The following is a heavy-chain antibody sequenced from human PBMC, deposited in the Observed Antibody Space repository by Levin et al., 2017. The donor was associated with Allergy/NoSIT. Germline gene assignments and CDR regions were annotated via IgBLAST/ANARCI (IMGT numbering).Heavy chain of an antibody. CDR3: AKARYSTLFDF. Sequence: SETLSLTCSVSGGSISSYYWSWIRQSPGKGLEWLGYIYSDGTTNYNPSLKSRVTISVDTSKNQFSLRLSSLTAADTAMYYCAKARYSTLFDFWGPGILVSVSS. CDR2: IYSDGTT. J-gene: IGHJ4*02. D-gene: IGHD5-18*01. V-gene: IGHV4-59*01. CDR1: GGSISSYY.